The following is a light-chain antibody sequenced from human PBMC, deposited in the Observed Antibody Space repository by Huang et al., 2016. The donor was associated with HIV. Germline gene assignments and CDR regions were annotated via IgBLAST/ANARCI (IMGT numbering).Light chain of an antibody. CDR3: QQYYSSPYT. CDR1: QRVLYTSHNKNS. J-gene: IGKJ2*01. V-gene: IGKV4-1*01. Sequence: DIVMTQSPDSLAVSLGERATINCKSSQRVLYTSHNKNSLAWYQQKGGQPRRLLHHGASTGESVVPDRCSGSGSGTDFTLTISSLQAEDVAVYYCQQYYSSPYTFGPGTKLEIK. CDR2: GAS.